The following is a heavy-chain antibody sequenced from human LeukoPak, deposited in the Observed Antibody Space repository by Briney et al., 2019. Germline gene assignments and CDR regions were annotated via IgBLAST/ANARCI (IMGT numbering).Heavy chain of an antibody. D-gene: IGHD6-13*01. Sequence: GGSLRLSCAASGFTVSSNYMSWVCQAPGKGLEWVSVIYSGGSTYYADSVKGRFTISRHNSRNTLYLQMNSLGAEDTAVYYCARALPYSSSETWRYFDYWGQGTLVTVSS. CDR1: GFTVSSNY. CDR2: IYSGGST. J-gene: IGHJ4*02. V-gene: IGHV3-53*04. CDR3: ARALPYSSSETWRYFDY.